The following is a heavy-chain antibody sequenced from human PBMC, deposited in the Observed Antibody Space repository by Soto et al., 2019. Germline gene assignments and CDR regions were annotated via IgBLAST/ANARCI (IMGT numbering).Heavy chain of an antibody. CDR1: GFTFSSYA. V-gene: IGHV3-30-3*01. Sequence: GGSLRLSCAASGFTFSSYAMHWVRQAPGKGLEWVAVISYDGSNKYYADSVKGRFTISRDNSKNTLYLQMNSLRAEDTAVYYCARSYLGGVIAFLFGYFDYWGQGTLVTVSS. D-gene: IGHD3-16*02. CDR2: ISYDGSNK. CDR3: ARSYLGGVIAFLFGYFDY. J-gene: IGHJ4*02.